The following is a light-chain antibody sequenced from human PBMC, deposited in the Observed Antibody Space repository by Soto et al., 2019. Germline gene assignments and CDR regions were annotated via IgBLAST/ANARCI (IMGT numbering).Light chain of an antibody. Sequence: DIQMTQSPSAMSASVGDRVTITCRASQGINKYLAWFQQRPGKVPTRLTYAASSLQSGVPSRFSGSGSGTEFTLTISSLQPEDFATYYCLQHQTYPWTFGQGTKVEVK. V-gene: IGKV1-17*03. CDR1: QGINKY. CDR2: AAS. J-gene: IGKJ1*01. CDR3: LQHQTYPWT.